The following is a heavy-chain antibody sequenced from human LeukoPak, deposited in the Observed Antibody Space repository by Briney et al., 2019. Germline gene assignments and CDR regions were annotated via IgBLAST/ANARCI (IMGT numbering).Heavy chain of an antibody. Sequence: SETLSLTCTVSGGSISSYYWSWIRQPPGKGLEWIGYIYYSGSTNYNPSLKSRVTISVDTSKNQFSLKLSSVTAADTAVYYCASSMVGANWFDPWGQRTLVTVSS. CDR1: GGSISSYY. D-gene: IGHD3-10*02. J-gene: IGHJ5*02. CDR3: ASSMVGANWFDP. CDR2: IYYSGST. V-gene: IGHV4-59*08.